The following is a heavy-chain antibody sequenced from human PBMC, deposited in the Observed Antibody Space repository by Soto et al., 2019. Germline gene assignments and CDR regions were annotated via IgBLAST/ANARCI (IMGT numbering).Heavy chain of an antibody. CDR3: GRCTSTSCHLGSDY. CDR2: ISYDGFNK. V-gene: IGHV3-30*03. D-gene: IGHD2-2*01. Sequence: HPGGSLRLSCAASGFTFIAYGMHWVRQAPGKGLEWVAIISYDGFNKYYADSVRGRFTISRDSSTNTLYLQMNSLGAADTAVYYCGRCTSTSCHLGSDYWGQGTLVTVSS. CDR1: GFTFIAYG. J-gene: IGHJ4*02.